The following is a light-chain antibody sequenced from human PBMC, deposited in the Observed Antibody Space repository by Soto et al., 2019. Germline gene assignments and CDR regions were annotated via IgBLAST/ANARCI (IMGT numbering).Light chain of an antibody. CDR3: SSFTSSNSVYV. J-gene: IGLJ1*01. CDR2: EVS. Sequence: QSVLTQPASVSGSPGQSITISCTGTNSDVGSYNYVSWYQQHPGKAPKLMIYEVSHRPSGVSSRFSGSKSGSTASLTIAGLQTEDDADYCCSSFTSSNSVYVFGTGTKLTVL. CDR1: NSDVGSYNY. V-gene: IGLV2-14*01.